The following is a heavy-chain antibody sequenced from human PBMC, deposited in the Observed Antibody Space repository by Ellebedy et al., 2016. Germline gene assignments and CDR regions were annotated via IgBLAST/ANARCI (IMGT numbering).Heavy chain of an antibody. D-gene: IGHD2-2*01. CDR2: IYFSGSK. V-gene: IGHV4-31*03. CDR1: GGSISSRDHY. J-gene: IGHJ6*03. Sequence: SETLSLXXTVSGGSISSRDHYWSWIRQRPGKGLEWIAYIYFSGSKYYNPSLKSRVSVSLDKSANQFSLEMYAVTAADTATYFCAREACNASTCFFPVNFYMDVWGRGTTVTVSS. CDR3: AREACNASTCFFPVNFYMDV.